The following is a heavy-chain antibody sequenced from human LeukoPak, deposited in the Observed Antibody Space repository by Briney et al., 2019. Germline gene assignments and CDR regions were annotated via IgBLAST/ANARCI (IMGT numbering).Heavy chain of an antibody. D-gene: IGHD6-19*01. Sequence: GGALRLSCAASGFTVSSNYISWVRQAPGKGLEWVSVIYSGGSTYYADSVKGRFTISRDNSKNTLYLQLNSLRAEDTAVYYCAKGSSSYYYYYMGVWGKGTTVTVSS. V-gene: IGHV3-53*01. J-gene: IGHJ6*03. CDR2: IYSGGST. CDR3: AKGSSSYYYYYMGV. CDR1: GFTVSSNY.